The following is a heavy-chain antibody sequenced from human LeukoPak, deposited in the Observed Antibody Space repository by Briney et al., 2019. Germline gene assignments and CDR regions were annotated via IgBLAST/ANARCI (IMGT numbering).Heavy chain of an antibody. CDR2: MNPNSGNT. Sequence: GASVKVSCKASGDTFTSYDINWVRQATGQGLEWMGWMNPNSGNTGYAQKFQGRVTITRNTSISTAYMELSSLRSEDTAVYYCARDRTTVVPNWFDPWGQGTLVTVSS. CDR1: GDTFTSYD. D-gene: IGHD4-23*01. V-gene: IGHV1-8*03. J-gene: IGHJ5*02. CDR3: ARDRTTVVPNWFDP.